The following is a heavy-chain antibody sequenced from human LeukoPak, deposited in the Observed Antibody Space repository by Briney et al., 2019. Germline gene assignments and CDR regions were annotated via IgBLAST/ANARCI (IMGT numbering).Heavy chain of an antibody. V-gene: IGHV1-46*01. CDR1: GYTFTSYY. D-gene: IGHD5-24*01. J-gene: IGHJ4*02. Sequence: ASVKVSCKASGYTFTSYYMHWVRQAPGQGLEWMGIINPSGGSTSYAQKFQGRVTITTDESTSTAYMELSSLRSEDTAVYYCARGEGRRDGYNPLPYWGQGTLVTVSS. CDR2: INPSGGST. CDR3: ARGEGRRDGYNPLPY.